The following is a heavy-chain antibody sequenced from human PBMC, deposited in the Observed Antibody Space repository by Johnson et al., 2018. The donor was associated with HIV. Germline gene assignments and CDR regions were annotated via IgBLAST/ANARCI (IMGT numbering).Heavy chain of an antibody. CDR1: GFTFDDHG. J-gene: IGHJ3*02. V-gene: IGHV3-20*04. Sequence: EVQLVESGGGWVKPGGSLRLSCAASGFTFDDHGMSWVRQAPGKGLEWVSRINSDGSSTTYADSVKGRFIISRDNAKNSLYLQMNSLRDEDTAFYYCARGRLISMIVSAGAFDIWGQGTMVTVSS. CDR2: INSDGSST. D-gene: IGHD3-22*01. CDR3: ARGRLISMIVSAGAFDI.